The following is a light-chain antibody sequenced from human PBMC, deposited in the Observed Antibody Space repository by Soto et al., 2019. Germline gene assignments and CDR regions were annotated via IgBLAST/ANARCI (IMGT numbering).Light chain of an antibody. J-gene: IGLJ3*02. CDR3: CANGGSNNFG. Sequence: QSVLTQPPSASGSPGQSVTISCTGTSSNVGGYNYVTWYQQYPGKAPKLIIYEVSKRPSGVPDRFSGSKSGNTASLTVSRLQAEDEAHYYCCANGGSNNFGFGGGTKLTVL. CDR2: EVS. V-gene: IGLV2-8*01. CDR1: SSNVGGYNY.